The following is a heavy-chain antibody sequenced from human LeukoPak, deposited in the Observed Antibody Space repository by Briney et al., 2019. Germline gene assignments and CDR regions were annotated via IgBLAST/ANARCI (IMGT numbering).Heavy chain of an antibody. CDR3: ARRRSDWEFDY. J-gene: IGHJ4*02. Sequence: PSETLSLTCTVSGGSISSSSYYWGWIRQPPGMGLEWIGNIYYSGSTYYNPSLKSRVTISVDTSKSQFSPKLNSVTAADTAVYYCARRRSDWEFDYWGQGTLVTVSS. CDR2: IYYSGST. CDR1: GGSISSSSYY. V-gene: IGHV4-39*01. D-gene: IGHD2-21*02.